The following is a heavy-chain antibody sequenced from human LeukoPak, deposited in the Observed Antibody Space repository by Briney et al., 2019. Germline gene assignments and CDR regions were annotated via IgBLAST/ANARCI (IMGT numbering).Heavy chain of an antibody. Sequence: GGSLRLSCAASGFTFSSYAMSWVRQAPGKGLEWVSSIDFTSRYIYNADSVKGRFTTSRDNAKNSLDLQMNSLKVEDTAVYYCATPAAGPGAEYSLYWGQGTLVIVSS. CDR3: ATPAAGPGAEYSLY. CDR2: IDFTSRYI. J-gene: IGHJ1*01. D-gene: IGHD6-13*01. CDR1: GFTFSSYA. V-gene: IGHV3-21*01.